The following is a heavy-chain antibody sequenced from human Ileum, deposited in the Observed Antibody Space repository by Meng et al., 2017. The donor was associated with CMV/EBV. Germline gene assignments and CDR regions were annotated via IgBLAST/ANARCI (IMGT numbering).Heavy chain of an antibody. D-gene: IGHD4-17*01. J-gene: IGHJ4*02. Sequence: VQLPESGPGLVKSSQTLSLTCNVSGDSIISDDHYWSWIRQPPGKGLEWIGYVFYSGSTYYNPSLMSRVTISVDTSKNQFSLRLSSVTAADTAVYYCARELRYGDYYFDSWGQGTLVTVSS. CDR1: GDSIISDDHY. V-gene: IGHV4-30-4*08. CDR3: ARELRYGDYYFDS. CDR2: VFYSGST.